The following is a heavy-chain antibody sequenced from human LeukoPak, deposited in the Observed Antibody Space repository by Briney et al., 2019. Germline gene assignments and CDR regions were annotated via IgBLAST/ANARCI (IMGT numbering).Heavy chain of an antibody. D-gene: IGHD3-10*01. CDR1: GFTFSSYE. Sequence: PGGSLRLSCAASGFTFSSYEMNWVRQAPGQGLEWVSYISISGSTIYYADSVKGRFTISRDNAKNSLYLQMNSLRAEDTAVYYCAGFDYYGSESYYNHFDSWGQGTLVTVSS. CDR2: ISISGSTI. V-gene: IGHV3-48*03. CDR3: AGFDYYGSESYYNHFDS. J-gene: IGHJ4*02.